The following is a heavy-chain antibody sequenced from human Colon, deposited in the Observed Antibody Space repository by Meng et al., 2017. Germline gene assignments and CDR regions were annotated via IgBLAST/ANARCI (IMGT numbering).Heavy chain of an antibody. V-gene: IGHV4-30-4*01. D-gene: IGHD5-24*01. Sequence: QVQLQESGPGLVKPSQTLSLTCTVSGDSISSGDYYWSWIRQPPGKGLEWIGYIYYSGSTYYNPSLKSRLTILLDTSKKQFSLKLSSVTAADTAVYYCAAIEMATPSAYYFDYWGQGTLVTVSS. CDR2: IYYSGST. CDR3: AAIEMATPSAYYFDY. J-gene: IGHJ4*02. CDR1: GDSISSGDYY.